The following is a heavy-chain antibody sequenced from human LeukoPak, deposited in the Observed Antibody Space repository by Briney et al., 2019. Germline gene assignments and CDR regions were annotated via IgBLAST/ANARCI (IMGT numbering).Heavy chain of an antibody. D-gene: IGHD2-2*02. CDR3: ARAEGSGDIVVVPAAILGY. Sequence: ASVKVSCKASGYTFTSYGISWVRQAPGQGLEWMGWISAYNGNTNYAQKLQGRVTMTTDTSTSTAYMELRSLRSDDTAVYYCARAEGSGDIVVVPAAILGYWGQGTLVTVSS. CDR1: GYTFTSYG. J-gene: IGHJ4*02. CDR2: ISAYNGNT. V-gene: IGHV1-18*01.